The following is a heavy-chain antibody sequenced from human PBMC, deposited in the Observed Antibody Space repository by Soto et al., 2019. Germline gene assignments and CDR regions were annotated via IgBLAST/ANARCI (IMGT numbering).Heavy chain of an antibody. CDR3: ARDRGSCGGDCHYYGMDV. CDR1: GYTFTSYD. Sequence: GASVKVYCKASGYTFTSYDSNWVRQAPGQRLEWMGWINPGNGNTYYSQKLQGRLTITRDTSASTGHMELSSLKSEDTAVYYCARDRGSCGGDCHYYGMDVWGQGTTVTVSS. J-gene: IGHJ6*02. CDR2: INPGNGNT. V-gene: IGHV1-3*01. D-gene: IGHD2-21*02.